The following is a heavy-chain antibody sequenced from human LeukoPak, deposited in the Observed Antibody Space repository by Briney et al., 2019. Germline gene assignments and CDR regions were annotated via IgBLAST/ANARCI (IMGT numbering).Heavy chain of an antibody. CDR2: INTDGRST. CDR1: GFTFSGNW. D-gene: IGHD1-7*01. CDR3: ARDTKTTLDY. J-gene: IGHJ4*02. Sequence: GGSLRPSCAASGFTFSGNWMHWVRQRPGKGLVWISRINTDGRSTWYADFVKGRFTISRDNANNTLYLQMNRLRAEDTAVYYCARDTKTTLDYWGQGTLVTVSP. V-gene: IGHV3-74*01.